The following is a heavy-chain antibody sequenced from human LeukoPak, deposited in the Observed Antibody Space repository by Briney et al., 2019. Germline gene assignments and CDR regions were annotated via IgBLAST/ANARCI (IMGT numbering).Heavy chain of an antibody. CDR1: GFTFGDYA. D-gene: IGHD2-15*01. CDR3: VVVVAATHYDY. Sequence: GGSLRLSCTASGFTFGDYAMSWVRQAPGKGLEWVGFIRSKAYGGTTEYDASVKGRFTISRDDSKSIAYLQMNSLKTEDTAVYYCVVVVAATHYDYWGQGTLVTVSS. J-gene: IGHJ4*02. CDR2: IRSKAYGGTT. V-gene: IGHV3-49*04.